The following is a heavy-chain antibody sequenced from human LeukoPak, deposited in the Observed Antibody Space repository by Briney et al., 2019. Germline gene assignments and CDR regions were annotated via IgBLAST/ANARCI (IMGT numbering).Heavy chain of an antibody. CDR3: ARGYYGDYSDY. D-gene: IGHD4-17*01. J-gene: IGHJ4*02. CDR2: IYTSGST. Sequence: SETLSLTCTVSGGSISSYYWSWIRQPAGKGLDWIGRIYTSGSTNYNPSLKSRVTMSVDTSKNQFSLKLSSVTAADTAVYYCARGYYGDYSDYWGQGTLVTVSS. V-gene: IGHV4-4*07. CDR1: GGSISSYY.